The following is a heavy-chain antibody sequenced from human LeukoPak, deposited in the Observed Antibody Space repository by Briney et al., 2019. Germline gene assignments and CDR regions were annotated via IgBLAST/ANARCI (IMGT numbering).Heavy chain of an antibody. CDR1: GFTFSSYG. V-gene: IGHV3-33*01. CDR2: IWYDGSNK. J-gene: IGHJ4*02. D-gene: IGHD5-18*01. CDR3: AGARRGYSYGHPDY. Sequence: GRSLRLSCAASGFTFSSYGMHWVRQAPGKGLEWVAVIWYDGSNKYYADSVKGRFTISRDNSKNTLYLQMNSLRAEDTAVYYCAGARRGYSYGHPDYWGQGTLVTVSS.